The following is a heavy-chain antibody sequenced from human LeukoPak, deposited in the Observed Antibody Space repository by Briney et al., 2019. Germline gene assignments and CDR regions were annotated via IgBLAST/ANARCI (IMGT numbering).Heavy chain of an antibody. J-gene: IGHJ4*02. V-gene: IGHV4-59*08. CDR2: IYYSGST. CDR3: ARSPTAVAGVALFAY. Sequence: SETLSLTCTVSGGSISSYYGSWIRQPPGKGLEWIGYIYYSGSTNYNPSLKSRVTISVDTSKNQFSLKLSSVTAADTAVYYCARSPTAVAGVALFAYWGQRTLVTVSS. D-gene: IGHD6-19*01. CDR1: GGSISSYY.